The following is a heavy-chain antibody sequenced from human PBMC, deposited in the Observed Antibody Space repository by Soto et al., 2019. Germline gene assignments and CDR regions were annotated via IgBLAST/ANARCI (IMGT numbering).Heavy chain of an antibody. J-gene: IGHJ6*02. CDR3: TAEGYCSGGSCYYYGMDV. V-gene: IGHV3-15*01. Sequence: EVQLVESGGGLVKPGGSLRLSCAASGFTFSNAWMSWVRQAPGKGLEWVGRIKSKTDGGTTDYAAPVKGRFTISRDYSKNTLYLQMNSLKTEDTAVYYCTAEGYCSGGSCYYYGMDVWGQGTTVTVSS. D-gene: IGHD2-15*01. CDR2: IKSKTDGGTT. CDR1: GFTFSNAW.